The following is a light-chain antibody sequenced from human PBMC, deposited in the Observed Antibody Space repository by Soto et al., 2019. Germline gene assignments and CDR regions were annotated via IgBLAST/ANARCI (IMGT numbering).Light chain of an antibody. CDR1: QGVRDD. V-gene: IGKV1-6*01. CDR2: SAS. J-gene: IGKJ4*01. CDR3: LQESNYPLT. Sequence: IQLTQSPSSLSASVGDRVAITCRASQGVRDDVGWYQQKPGKAPKLLIYSASTLQSGVPSRFSGSGSGTDFTLTTSGLQPEDFATYYCLQESNYPLTFGGGTKVDIK.